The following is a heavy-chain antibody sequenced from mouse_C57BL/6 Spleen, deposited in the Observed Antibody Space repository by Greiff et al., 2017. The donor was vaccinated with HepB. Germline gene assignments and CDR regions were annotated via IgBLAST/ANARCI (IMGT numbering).Heavy chain of an antibody. CDR3: TREDYYGSSLYFDV. V-gene: IGHV5-9-1*02. CDR1: GFTFSSYA. J-gene: IGHJ1*03. D-gene: IGHD1-1*01. Sequence: EVHLVESGEGLVKPGGSLKLSCAASGFTFSSYAMSWVRQTPEKRLEWVAYISSGGDYIYYADTVKGRFTISRDNARNTLYLQMSSLKSEDTAMYYCTREDYYGSSLYFDVWGTGTTVTVSS. CDR2: ISSGGDYI.